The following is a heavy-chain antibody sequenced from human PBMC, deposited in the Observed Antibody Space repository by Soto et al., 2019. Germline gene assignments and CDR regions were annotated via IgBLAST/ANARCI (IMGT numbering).Heavy chain of an antibody. Sequence: PSQTLSLTCAISGDSVSSTSAAWNWIRQSPSRGLEWLGRTYYRSKWYNDYAVSVKSRITINPDTSKNQFSLQLNSVTPEDTAVYYCAIDVITMVRGVIIGGPFDYWGQGTLVTVSS. V-gene: IGHV6-1*01. D-gene: IGHD3-10*01. CDR3: AIDVITMVRGVIIGGPFDY. J-gene: IGHJ4*02. CDR2: TYYRSKWYN. CDR1: GDSVSSTSAA.